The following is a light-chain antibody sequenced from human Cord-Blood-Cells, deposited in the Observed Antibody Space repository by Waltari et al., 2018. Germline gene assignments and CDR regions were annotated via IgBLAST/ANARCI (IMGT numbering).Light chain of an antibody. CDR3: SSYAGSNNLV. Sequence: QSALTQPPSASGSPGQSVTISCTGTSSDVGGYNYVSWYQQHPGKAPKLMIYEVSKRPSGVPDRCSGSKSGNPASLTVSGLQAGDEADYYCSSYAGSNNLVFGGGTKLTVL. CDR1: SSDVGGYNY. J-gene: IGLJ3*02. CDR2: EVS. V-gene: IGLV2-8*01.